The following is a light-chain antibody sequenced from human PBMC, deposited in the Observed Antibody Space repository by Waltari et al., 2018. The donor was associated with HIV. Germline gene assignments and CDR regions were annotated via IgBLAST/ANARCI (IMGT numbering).Light chain of an antibody. CDR3: HQYYGSRT. Sequence: DIVMTQSPDSLAVSLGETATINCKSSQSLLYDSNNKNFLAWNQHKAGQPPKLLISWATSRESGVPDRFSGSGSGTDFTLTISSLQAEDVAVYFCHQYYGSRTFGQGTKLEIK. J-gene: IGKJ1*01. CDR1: QSLLYDSNNKNF. CDR2: WAT. V-gene: IGKV4-1*01.